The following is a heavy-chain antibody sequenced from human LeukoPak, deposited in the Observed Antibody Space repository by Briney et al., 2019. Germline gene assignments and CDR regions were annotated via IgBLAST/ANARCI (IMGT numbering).Heavy chain of an antibody. D-gene: IGHD6-13*01. J-gene: IGHJ5*02. Sequence: SETLSLTCAVYGGSFSGYYWSWIRQPPGKGLEWIGEINHSGSTNYNPSLKSRVTISVDTSKNQFSLKLSSVTAADTAVYYCARCIAAAGVDPWGQETLVTVSS. CDR1: GGSFSGYY. CDR2: INHSGST. CDR3: ARCIAAAGVDP. V-gene: IGHV4-34*01.